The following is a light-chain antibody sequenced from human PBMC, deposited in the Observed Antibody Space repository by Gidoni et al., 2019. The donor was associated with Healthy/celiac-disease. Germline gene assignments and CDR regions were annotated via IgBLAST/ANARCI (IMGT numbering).Light chain of an antibody. J-gene: IGKJ1*01. CDR3: QQYNNWPPWT. CDR2: GAS. V-gene: IGKV3-15*01. CDR1: QSVSSN. Sequence: EIVMTQSPATLSVSTGERATLSCRASQSVSSNLAWYQQKPGQAPRILIYGASTRATGIPARFSGSGSGTEFTLTISSLQSEDFAVYYCQQYNNWPPWTFGQGTKVEIK.